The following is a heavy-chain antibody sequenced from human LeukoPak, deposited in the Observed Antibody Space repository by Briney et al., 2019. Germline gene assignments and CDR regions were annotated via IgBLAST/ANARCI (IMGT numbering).Heavy chain of an antibody. J-gene: IGHJ4*02. CDR2: INPNSGGT. CDR3: ARDIARYTSLGFDY. D-gene: IGHD2-2*02. Sequence: ASVKVSFKASGYTFTDYYIHWVRQAPGQGLEWMGRINPNSGGTNYAQKFQGRVTMTRDTSISTAYMEVSRLISDDTAVYYCARDIARYTSLGFDYWGQGTLVTVSS. V-gene: IGHV1-2*06. CDR1: GYTFTDYY.